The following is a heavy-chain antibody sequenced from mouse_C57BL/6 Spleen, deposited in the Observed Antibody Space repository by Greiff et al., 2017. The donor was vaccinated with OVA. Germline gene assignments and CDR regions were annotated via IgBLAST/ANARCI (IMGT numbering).Heavy chain of an antibody. CDR2: IDPSDSYT. CDR1: GYTFTSYW. CDR3: ARGGYYDRYYFDY. J-gene: IGHJ2*01. V-gene: IGHV1-59*01. Sequence: QVQLQQPGAELVRPGTSVKLSCKASGYTFTSYWMHWVKQRPGQGLEWIGVIDPSDSYTNYNQKFKGKATVTVDTSSSTAYMQLSSLTSEDSAVYYCARGGYYDRYYFDYWGQGTTLTVSS. D-gene: IGHD2-4*01.